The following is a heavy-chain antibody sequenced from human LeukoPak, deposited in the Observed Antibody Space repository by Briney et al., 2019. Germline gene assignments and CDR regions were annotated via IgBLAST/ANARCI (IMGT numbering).Heavy chain of an antibody. D-gene: IGHD1-7*01. J-gene: IGHJ3*02. CDR2: ISGSGTII. CDR1: GFTFSDYY. CDR3: GRDFGLIGTKRSFDI. Sequence: GGSLRLSCAASGFTFSDYYMGWIRQAPGKGLEWLSYISGSGTIIFYADSVKGRFTTSRDNAQNSLDLHMTSLRAEDTAVYYCGRDFGLIGTKRSFDIWGQGTMVTVSS. V-gene: IGHV3-11*01.